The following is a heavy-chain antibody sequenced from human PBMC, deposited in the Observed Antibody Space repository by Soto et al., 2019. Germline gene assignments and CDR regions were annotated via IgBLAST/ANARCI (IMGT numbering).Heavy chain of an antibody. CDR1: GFTFSSYA. V-gene: IGHV3-23*01. CDR2: ISGSGGST. D-gene: IGHD2-15*01. J-gene: IGHJ4*02. CDR3: AHTQTDGGYGVY. Sequence: GGTLRLSCAASGFTFSSYAMSWVRQAPGKGLEWVSAISGSGGSTYYADSVKGRFTISRDNSKNTLYLQMNSLRAEDTAVYYCAHTQTDGGYGVYWGQGTLVTVSS.